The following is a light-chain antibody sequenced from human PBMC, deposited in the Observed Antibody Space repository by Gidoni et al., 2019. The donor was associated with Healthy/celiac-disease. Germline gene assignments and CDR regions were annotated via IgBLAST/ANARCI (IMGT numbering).Light chain of an antibody. Sequence: SYVLTQPTSVSVAPGQTARITCGGNNIGSQSVHWYRQKPGQAPVLVVYDDSDRPSGIPARFSGSTSGNTATLTISRVEAGDEADYYCQVWDSSSDHYVFGTGTKVTVL. CDR1: NIGSQS. V-gene: IGLV3-21*02. CDR3: QVWDSSSDHYV. CDR2: DDS. J-gene: IGLJ1*01.